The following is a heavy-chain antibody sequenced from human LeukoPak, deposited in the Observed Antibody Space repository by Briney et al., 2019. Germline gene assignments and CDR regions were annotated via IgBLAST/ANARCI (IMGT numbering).Heavy chain of an antibody. CDR2: ISGSGSTI. J-gene: IGHJ6*02. Sequence: GGSLRLSCAASGFTFSTYEMNWVRQAPGKGLEWVSYISGSGSTIYYADSVKGRFTISRDNAKNSLYLQMNSLRAEDTAVYYCARPPSITSPYYGMDVWGQGTTVTVSS. D-gene: IGHD3-3*01. CDR1: GFTFSTYE. V-gene: IGHV3-48*03. CDR3: ARPPSITSPYYGMDV.